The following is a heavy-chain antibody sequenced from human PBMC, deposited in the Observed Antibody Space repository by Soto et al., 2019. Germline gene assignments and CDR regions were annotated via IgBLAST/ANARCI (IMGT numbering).Heavy chain of an antibody. CDR1: GYTFTSYY. D-gene: IGHD6-13*01. V-gene: IGHV1-46*01. J-gene: IGHJ4*02. CDR2: INPSGGST. Sequence: GASVKVSCKASGYTFTSYYMHWVRQAPGQGLEWMGIINPSGGSTSYAQKFQGRVTMTRDTSTSTVYMELSSLRSEDTAVYYCARGPDLKGSSSWPFDYWGQGTLVTVSS. CDR3: ARGPDLKGSSSWPFDY.